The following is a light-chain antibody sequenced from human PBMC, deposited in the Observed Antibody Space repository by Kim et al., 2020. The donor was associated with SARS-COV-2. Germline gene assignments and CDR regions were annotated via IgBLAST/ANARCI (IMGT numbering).Light chain of an antibody. V-gene: IGKV1-39*01. Sequence: DIQMTQSPSSLSASVEDRVTITCRASQTIRTYLNWYQQKPGKAPKLLIYDASSLQGGVPSRFSGSGSGTDFTLTISSLQPEDFATYYCQHSYSTQYTFGQGTKLEI. CDR3: QHSYSTQYT. CDR1: QTIRTY. CDR2: DAS. J-gene: IGKJ2*01.